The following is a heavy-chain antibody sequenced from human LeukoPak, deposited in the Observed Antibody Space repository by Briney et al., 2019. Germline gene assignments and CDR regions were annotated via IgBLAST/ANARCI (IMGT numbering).Heavy chain of an antibody. D-gene: IGHD3-16*01. CDR3: AKDPLGMRYFDY. CDR1: GFTFSSYA. J-gene: IGHJ4*02. CDR2: ISGSGGST. Sequence: GGSLRLSCAASGFTFSSYAMSWVRQAPGKGLEWVSGISGSGGSTNYEDSVKGRFTISRDNSKKTLYLQMNSLRAEDTAVYYCAKDPLGMRYFDYWGQGTLVTVSS. V-gene: IGHV3-23*01.